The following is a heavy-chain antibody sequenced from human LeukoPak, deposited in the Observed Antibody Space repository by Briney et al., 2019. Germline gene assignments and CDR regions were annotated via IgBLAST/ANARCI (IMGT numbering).Heavy chain of an antibody. J-gene: IGHJ4*02. CDR2: ISWNSGSI. D-gene: IGHD6-13*01. Sequence: GGSLRLSCAASGFTFDDYAMHWVRQAPGKGLEWVSGISWNSGSIGYADSVKGRFTISRDNAKNSLYLQMNSLRAEDTALYYCAKGVNEVYSSSFDYWGQGTLVTVSS. V-gene: IGHV3-9*01. CDR1: GFTFDDYA. CDR3: AKGVNEVYSSSFDY.